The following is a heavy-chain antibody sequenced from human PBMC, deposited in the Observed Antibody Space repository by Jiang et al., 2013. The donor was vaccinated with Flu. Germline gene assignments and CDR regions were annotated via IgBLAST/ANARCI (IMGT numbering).Heavy chain of an antibody. CDR2: IYQSGTT. J-gene: IGHJ4*02. CDR1: GGSISSDSYY. CDR3: SRGWVTFDY. Sequence: TLSLTCTVSGGSISSDSYYWGWIRQPPGKGLEWIGTIYQSGTTYHNPSLKTRVSISVDTSKNQFSLRLSSVTAADTAVYYCSRGWVTFDYWGQGTLVTVSS. D-gene: IGHD2-21*02. V-gene: IGHV4-39*01.